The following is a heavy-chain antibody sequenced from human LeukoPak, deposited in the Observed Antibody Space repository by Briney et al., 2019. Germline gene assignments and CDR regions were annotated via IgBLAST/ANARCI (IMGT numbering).Heavy chain of an antibody. CDR3: ARGSDILTY. Sequence: SETLSLTCSVSGGSTSSYFWSWIRQPPGKGLEWIGYIYSSGSTNYNPSLKSRVTILRDTSKNQFSLKLTSVTAADTAVYYCARGSDILTYWGQGTLVTVST. CDR1: GGSTSSYF. V-gene: IGHV4-59*01. CDR2: IYSSGST. D-gene: IGHD3-9*01. J-gene: IGHJ4*02.